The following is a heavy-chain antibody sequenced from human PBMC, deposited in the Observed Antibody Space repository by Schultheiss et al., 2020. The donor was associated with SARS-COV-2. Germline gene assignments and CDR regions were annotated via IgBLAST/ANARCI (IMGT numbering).Heavy chain of an antibody. CDR1: GYSISSGYY. V-gene: IGHV4-38-2*01. D-gene: IGHD3-22*01. J-gene: IGHJ3*02. CDR3: ARVSMIVVDHAFDI. Sequence: SETLSLSCAVSGYSISSGYYWGWIRQPPGKGLEWIGSIYYSGSTNYNPSLKSRVTISVDTSKNQFSLKLSSVTAADTAVYYCARVSMIVVDHAFDIWGQGTMVTVSS. CDR2: IYYSGST.